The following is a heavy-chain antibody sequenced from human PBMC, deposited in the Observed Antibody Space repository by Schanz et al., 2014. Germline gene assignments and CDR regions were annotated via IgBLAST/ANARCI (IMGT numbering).Heavy chain of an antibody. D-gene: IGHD3-16*01. V-gene: IGHV3-30*04. Sequence: QVQLVESGGGVVQPGRSLRLSCAASGFTFRGHAMHWVRQAPGKGLEKVAVTSTDGTKTYYAASVRGRFTISRDNSKNTVYLQMNSLRSEDTAVYYCTRDRGALINHNDALDLWGQGTMVSVSS. CDR1: GFTFRGHA. CDR3: TRDRGALINHNDALDL. J-gene: IGHJ3*01. CDR2: TSTDGTKT.